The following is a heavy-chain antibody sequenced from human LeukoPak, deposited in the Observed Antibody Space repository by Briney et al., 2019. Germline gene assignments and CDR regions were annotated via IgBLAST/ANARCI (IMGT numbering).Heavy chain of an antibody. D-gene: IGHD3-16*01. CDR3: TRALGHSVLAFDV. Sequence: GGSLRLSCVASGFTFSNHWMSWVRQAPGKGLEWVASIKEDGREKLYVESLEGRLTIARDNAKESLHLQMRNLRVEDTAVYYCTRALGHSVLAFDVWGQGTVVIVS. CDR2: IKEDGREK. V-gene: IGHV3-7*03. CDR1: GFTFSNHW. J-gene: IGHJ3*01.